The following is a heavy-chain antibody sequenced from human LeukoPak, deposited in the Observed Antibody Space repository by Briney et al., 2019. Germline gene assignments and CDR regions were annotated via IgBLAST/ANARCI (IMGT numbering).Heavy chain of an antibody. V-gene: IGHV4-4*09. Sequence: SETLSLTCTVSGGSISSYYWSWIRQPPGKGLEWIGYIYTSESTNYNPSLKSRVTISVDTSKNQFSLKLSSVTAADTAVYYCASGSYRNDAFDIWGQGTMVTVSS. CDR3: ASGSYRNDAFDI. J-gene: IGHJ3*02. D-gene: IGHD1-26*01. CDR2: IYTSEST. CDR1: GGSISSYY.